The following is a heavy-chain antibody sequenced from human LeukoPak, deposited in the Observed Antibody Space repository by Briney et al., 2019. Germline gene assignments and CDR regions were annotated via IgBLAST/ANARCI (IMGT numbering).Heavy chain of an antibody. CDR2: ISDSVGGT. J-gene: IGHJ4*02. D-gene: IGHD6-19*01. V-gene: IGHV3-23*01. Sequence: GGSLRLSCAASGFTFSSYAMRWVRQAPGKGLDWFSLISDSVGGTLYADSVKGRFTISRDNSKNTLYLQMNSLRAEDTAVYYCAKGGSSGWYHLDFWGQGTLVTVSS. CDR1: GFTFSSYA. CDR3: AKGGSSGWYHLDF.